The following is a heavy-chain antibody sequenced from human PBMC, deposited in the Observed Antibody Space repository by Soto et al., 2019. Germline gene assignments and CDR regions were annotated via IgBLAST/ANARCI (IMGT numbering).Heavy chain of an antibody. Sequence: SETLSLTCTVSGDCISAYSWSWVRQPPGKGLEWIGNIHYNGNTKYNPSLKSRVTMSVDTSKNQFSLKLISVTAADTAKYFCARLWFGEPVDYWGQGTLVTVS. CDR1: GDCISAYS. CDR2: IHYNGNT. CDR3: ARLWFGEPVDY. V-gene: IGHV4-59*01. D-gene: IGHD3-10*01. J-gene: IGHJ4*02.